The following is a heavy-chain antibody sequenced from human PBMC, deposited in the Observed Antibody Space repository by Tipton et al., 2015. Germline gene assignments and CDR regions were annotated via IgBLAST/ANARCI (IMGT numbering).Heavy chain of an antibody. CDR2: ISHSGNT. D-gene: IGHD3-9*01. V-gene: IGHV4-59*04. CDR1: GGSISRYY. CDR3: ACQDYDSLTRDYQTVDY. J-gene: IGHJ4*02. Sequence: TLSLTCTVSGGSISRYYWSWIRQAPGGGLEWIGSISHSGNTYYNPSLKSRVTMSRDTSKNQFSLKLTSVTAADTAVYYCACQDYDSLTRDYQTVDYWGQGTLVTVSS.